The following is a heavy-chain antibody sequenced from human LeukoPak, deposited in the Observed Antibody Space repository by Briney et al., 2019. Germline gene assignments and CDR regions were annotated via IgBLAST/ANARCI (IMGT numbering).Heavy chain of an antibody. D-gene: IGHD5-18*01. CDR1: GFTVSSNY. V-gene: IGHV3-53*01. CDR2: IYSDGRT. CDR3: AKDDRIQTRRYSYNY. J-gene: IGHJ4*02. Sequence: HPGGSLRLSCAASGFTVSSNYMSWARQAARKGLEWVSEIYSDGRTYYAASVKGRFTISRDNSMNTLYLQMNSLRAEDTAVYYCAKDDRIQTRRYSYNYWGQGTLVTVSS.